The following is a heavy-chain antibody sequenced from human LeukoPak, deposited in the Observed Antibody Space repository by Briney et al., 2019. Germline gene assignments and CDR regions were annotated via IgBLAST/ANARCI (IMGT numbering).Heavy chain of an antibody. D-gene: IGHD3-3*01. CDR3: ARDRDFWSGYPSNFDY. Sequence: GGSLRLSCAASGFTFSSYAMSLVRQAPGKGLEWVSYISSSSSTIYYADSVKGRFTISRDNAKNSLYLQMNSLRAEDTAVYYCARDRDFWSGYPSNFDYWGQGTLVTVSS. CDR1: GFTFSSYA. J-gene: IGHJ4*02. CDR2: ISSSSSTI. V-gene: IGHV3-48*04.